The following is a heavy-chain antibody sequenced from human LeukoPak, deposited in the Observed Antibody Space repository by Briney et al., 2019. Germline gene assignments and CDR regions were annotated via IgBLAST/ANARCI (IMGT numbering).Heavy chain of an antibody. CDR3: AKDKFRSDAFDI. D-gene: IGHD1-26*01. Sequence: GGSLRLSCAASGFTLSSYAMSWVRQAPGKGLEWVSAISGSGGSTYYADSVKGRFTISRDNSKNTLYLQMNSLRAEDTAVYYCAKDKFRSDAFDIWGQGTMVTVSS. V-gene: IGHV3-23*01. J-gene: IGHJ3*02. CDR1: GFTLSSYA. CDR2: ISGSGGST.